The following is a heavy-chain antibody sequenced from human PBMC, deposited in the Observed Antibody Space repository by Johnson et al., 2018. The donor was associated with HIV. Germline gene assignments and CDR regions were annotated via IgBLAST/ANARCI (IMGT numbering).Heavy chain of an antibody. V-gene: IGHV3-30*02. CDR2: IRYDGSNK. CDR1: GFTVSSNY. D-gene: IGHD2-2*01. Sequence: QVQLVESGGGLIQPGGSLRLSCAASGFTVSSNYMSWVRQAPGKGLEWVAFIRYDGSNKYYADSVKGRFTISRDNSKNTLYLQMNSLGAEDTTVYYCARGDGRRTSCPRNAFDIWGQGTMVTVSS. CDR3: ARGDGRRTSCPRNAFDI. J-gene: IGHJ3*02.